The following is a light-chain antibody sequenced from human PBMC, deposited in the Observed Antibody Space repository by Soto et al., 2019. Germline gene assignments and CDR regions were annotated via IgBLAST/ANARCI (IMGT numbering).Light chain of an antibody. Sequence: IVLTQSQGTLSFSPGERDTLSCRSSQIVTSDYLAWYHQEPGQAPRLLIYGASNRATGIPDRFSGSGSGTDFTLSISRVEPVDFGMYFCHQYGSSPRTFGQGTKVDIK. CDR2: GAS. CDR3: HQYGSSPRT. J-gene: IGKJ1*01. V-gene: IGKV3-20*01. CDR1: QIVTSDY.